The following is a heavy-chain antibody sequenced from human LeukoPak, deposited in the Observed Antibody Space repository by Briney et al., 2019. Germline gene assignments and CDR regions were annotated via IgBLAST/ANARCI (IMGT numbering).Heavy chain of an antibody. CDR1: GLTLSNYG. CDR2: ISASGRTT. Sequence: GGSLGLSCLASGLTLSNYGMNWVRQAPGKGLEWLSYISASGRTTYYAGSVKGRFSMSRDNANNSVFLEMNSLRVDDTALYYCARDLEEDWGQGTLVTVSS. J-gene: IGHJ4*02. D-gene: IGHD5-24*01. V-gene: IGHV3-48*04. CDR3: ARDLEED.